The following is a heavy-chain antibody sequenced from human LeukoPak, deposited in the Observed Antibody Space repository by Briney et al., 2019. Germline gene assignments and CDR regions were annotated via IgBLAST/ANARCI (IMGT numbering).Heavy chain of an antibody. CDR1: GFTFSSYW. D-gene: IGHD3-22*01. Sequence: GGSLRLSCAASGFTFSSYWMSWVRQAPGKGLEWVANIKQDGSEKYYADSVKGRFTISRDNAKNTLYLQMNSLRAEDTAVYYCASVLSGYSQHWGQGTLVTVSS. V-gene: IGHV3-7*01. CDR2: IKQDGSEK. J-gene: IGHJ1*01. CDR3: ASVLSGYSQH.